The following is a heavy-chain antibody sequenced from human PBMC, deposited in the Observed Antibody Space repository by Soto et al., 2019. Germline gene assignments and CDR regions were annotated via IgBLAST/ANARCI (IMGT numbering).Heavy chain of an antibody. CDR3: ARAEPRVVTATPHFDY. D-gene: IGHD2-21*02. Sequence: QVQLVQSGAEVKKPGSSVKVSCKASGGTFSSYAISWVRQAPGQGLEWMGGIIPIFGTANYAQKFQGRVTITADKSTRTDYLELSSLRSEDTAVYYCARAEPRVVTATPHFDYWGQGTLVTVSS. J-gene: IGHJ4*02. V-gene: IGHV1-69*06. CDR2: IIPIFGTA. CDR1: GGTFSSYA.